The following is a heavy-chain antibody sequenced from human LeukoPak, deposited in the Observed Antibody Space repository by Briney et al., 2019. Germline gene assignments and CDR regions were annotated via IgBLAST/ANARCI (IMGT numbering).Heavy chain of an antibody. CDR2: IYNSETT. CDR3: ARVVYSHYWPEGMDV. J-gene: IGHJ6*02. V-gene: IGHV4-59*01. Sequence: PSETLSLTCTVSGXSISSYYWSWIRQPPGKGQEWIGYIYNSETTNYNPSLESRVTISEDTSKNQFSLMLTSVTAADTAVYYCARVVYSHYWPEGMDVWGQGTTVTVSS. D-gene: IGHD4-11*01. CDR1: GXSISSYY.